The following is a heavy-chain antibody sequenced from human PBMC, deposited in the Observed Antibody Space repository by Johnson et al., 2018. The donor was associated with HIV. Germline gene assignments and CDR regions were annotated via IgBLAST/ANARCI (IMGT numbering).Heavy chain of an antibody. CDR2: ISYDGSNK. CDR1: GFTFSSYA. V-gene: IGHV3-30*18. J-gene: IGHJ3*02. Sequence: QVQLVESGGGVVQPGRSLRLSCAASGFTFSSYAMHWVRQAPGKGLEWVAVISYDGSNKYYADSVKGRFTISSDNSTNTLYLQMNNVRAGDTAVYYCAKDWAYSSSWYDEGLALDIWGQGTMVTVSS. D-gene: IGHD6-13*01. CDR3: AKDWAYSSSWYDEGLALDI.